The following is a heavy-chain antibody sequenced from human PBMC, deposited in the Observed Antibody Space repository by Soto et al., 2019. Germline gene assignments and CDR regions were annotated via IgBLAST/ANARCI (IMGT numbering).Heavy chain of an antibody. CDR1: GGSISSYY. V-gene: IGHV4-59*01. J-gene: IGHJ4*02. CDR3: ARVDHNTAYFDY. D-gene: IGHD2-21*02. CDR2: IYYSGST. Sequence: SETLSLTCTVSGGSISSYYWSWIRQPPGKGLEWIGYIYYSGSTNYNPSLKSRVTISVDTSKNQFSLKLSSVTAADTAVYYCARVDHNTAYFDYWGQGTLVTVSS.